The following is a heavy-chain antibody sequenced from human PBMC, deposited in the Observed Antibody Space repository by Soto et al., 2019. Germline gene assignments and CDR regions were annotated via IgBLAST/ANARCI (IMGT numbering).Heavy chain of an antibody. J-gene: IGHJ4*02. CDR1: GGSISSSSYY. V-gene: IGHV4-39*01. Sequence: QLQLQESGPGLVKPSETLSLTCTVSGGSISSSSYYWGWIRQPPGKGLEWIGSIYYSGSTYYNPSLKSRVTISVDTSKNQFSLKLSSVTAADTAVYYCARARGWELPNCYFDYWGQGTLVTVSS. CDR2: IYYSGST. D-gene: IGHD1-26*01. CDR3: ARARGWELPNCYFDY.